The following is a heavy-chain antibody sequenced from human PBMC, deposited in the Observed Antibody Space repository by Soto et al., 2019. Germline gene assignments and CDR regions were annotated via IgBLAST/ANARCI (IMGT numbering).Heavy chain of an antibody. V-gene: IGHV1-69*13. D-gene: IGHD2-2*01. Sequence: GASVKVSCKASGGTFSSYAISWVRQAPGQGLEWMGGIIPIFGTANYAQKFQGRVTITADESTSTAYMELSSLRSEDTAVYYCARGTLVVPAAITFRMDVWGQGTTVTVSS. J-gene: IGHJ6*02. CDR2: IIPIFGTA. CDR1: GGTFSSYA. CDR3: ARGTLVVPAAITFRMDV.